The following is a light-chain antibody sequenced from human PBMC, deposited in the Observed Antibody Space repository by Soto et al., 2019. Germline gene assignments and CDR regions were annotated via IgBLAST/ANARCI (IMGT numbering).Light chain of an antibody. V-gene: IGKV3-15*01. J-gene: IGKJ5*01. CDR1: QSVGSI. CDR2: RSS. Sequence: EIVMTQSPATLSVSPGEGATLSCRASQSVGSIVAWYQQKPGQAPRLLIYRSSTRATGIAARFTGSGPGTEFTLTISSLQTEDFAVYYCQQYNNWPITFGPGTRLEIK. CDR3: QQYNNWPIT.